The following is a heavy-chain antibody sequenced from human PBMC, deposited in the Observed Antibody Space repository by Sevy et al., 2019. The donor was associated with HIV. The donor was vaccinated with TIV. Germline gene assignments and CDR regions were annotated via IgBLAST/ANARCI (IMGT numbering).Heavy chain of an antibody. J-gene: IGHJ6*02. CDR1: GFTFTSSA. Sequence: ASVKVSCKASGFTFTSSAVQWVRQARGQRLEWIGWIVVGSGNTNYAPKFQERVTITRDMSTSTAYMELGSLRAEDTAVYYCAAPLWFRELYYGMDVWGQGTTVTVSS. V-gene: IGHV1-58*01. D-gene: IGHD3-10*01. CDR2: IVVGSGNT. CDR3: AAPLWFRELYYGMDV.